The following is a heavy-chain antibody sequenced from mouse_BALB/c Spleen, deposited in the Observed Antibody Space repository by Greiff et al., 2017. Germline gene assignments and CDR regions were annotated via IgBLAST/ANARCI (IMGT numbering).Heavy chain of an antibody. Sequence: EVHLVESGGGLVQPGGSRKLSCAASGFTFSSFGMHWVRQAPEKGLEWVAYISSGSSTIYYADTVKGRFTISRDNPKNTLFLQMTSLRSEDTAMYYCARSDYGSSYFDYWGQGTTLTVSS. CDR1: GFTFSSFG. CDR3: ARSDYGSSYFDY. J-gene: IGHJ2*01. V-gene: IGHV5-17*02. D-gene: IGHD1-1*01. CDR2: ISSGSSTI.